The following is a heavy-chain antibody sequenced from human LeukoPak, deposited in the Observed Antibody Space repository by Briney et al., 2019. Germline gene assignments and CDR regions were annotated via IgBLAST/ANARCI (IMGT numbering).Heavy chain of an antibody. CDR1: GGAFTTYA. D-gene: IGHD6-13*01. CDR3: SRESLYGSSWYDPESDY. Sequence: SVKVSCKASGGAFTTYALHWVPQAPGQGLEWMGRIIPFVGLANYAPKFQGRIAISADKSTSTIYMELSSLISEDTAVYYCSRESLYGSSWYDPESDYWGQGTLVTVSS. CDR2: IIPFVGLA. J-gene: IGHJ4*02. V-gene: IGHV1-69*04.